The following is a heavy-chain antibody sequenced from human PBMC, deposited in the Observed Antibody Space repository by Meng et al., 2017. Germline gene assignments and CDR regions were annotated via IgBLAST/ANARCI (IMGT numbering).Heavy chain of an antibody. Sequence: QVQLQRWGAGLLRPSETLSLTCAVYGGSFSGYYWNWIRQPPGKGLEWIGEINEFGSTNYNPSLKSRVTILVDTSKNQFSLKLRSVTAADTAVYYCARQRGPDFWGQGSLVTASS. CDR1: GGSFSGYY. CDR3: ARQRGPDF. D-gene: IGHD5-12*01. V-gene: IGHV4-34*01. CDR2: INEFGST. J-gene: IGHJ4*02.